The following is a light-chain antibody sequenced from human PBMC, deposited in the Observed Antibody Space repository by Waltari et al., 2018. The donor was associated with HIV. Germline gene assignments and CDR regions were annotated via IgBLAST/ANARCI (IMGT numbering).Light chain of an antibody. CDR3: CSYAGSSTWV. CDR2: EVT. V-gene: IGLV2-23*02. CDR1: SSAVASYNL. Sequence: QSALTQPASVSGSPGQSITISCTGTSSAVASYNLVPWYQQHPGKAPKLMIYEVTKRPSGVSNRFSGSKSGNTASLTISGLQAEDEADYYCCSYAGSSTWVFGGGTKLTVL. J-gene: IGLJ3*02.